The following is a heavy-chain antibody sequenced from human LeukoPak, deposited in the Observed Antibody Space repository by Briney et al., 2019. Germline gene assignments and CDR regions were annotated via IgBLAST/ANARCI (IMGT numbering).Heavy chain of an antibody. V-gene: IGHV4-34*01. CDR3: ARGGAVNGFDI. CDR1: GGSFRDYY. J-gene: IGHJ3*02. CDR2: IYHRGSP. D-gene: IGHD6-19*01. Sequence: SETLSLTCAVSGGSFRDYYWNWLRQTPGKGLEWIGEIYHRGSPAYNASLKSRLHISVDTSRAHFSLKLRSVTVADTAVYYCARGGAVNGFDIWGQGTRVTVSS.